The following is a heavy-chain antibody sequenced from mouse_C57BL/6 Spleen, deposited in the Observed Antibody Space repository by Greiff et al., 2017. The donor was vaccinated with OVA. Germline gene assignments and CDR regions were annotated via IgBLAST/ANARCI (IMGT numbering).Heavy chain of an antibody. V-gene: IGHV1-52*01. Sequence: QVQLQQPGAELVRPGSSVKLSCKASGYTFTSYWMHWVKQRPIQGLEWIGNIDPSDSETHYNQKFKDKATLTVDKSSSTAYMQLSSLPSEDSAVYYCAREGDGSFFDVWGTGTTVTVSS. J-gene: IGHJ1*03. CDR2: IDPSDSET. D-gene: IGHD2-3*01. CDR1: GYTFTSYW. CDR3: AREGDGSFFDV.